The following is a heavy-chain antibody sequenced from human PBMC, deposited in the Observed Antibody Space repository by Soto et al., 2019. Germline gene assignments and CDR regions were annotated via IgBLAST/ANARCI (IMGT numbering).Heavy chain of an antibody. CDR1: GGSISSYY. CDR2: IYTSGST. J-gene: IGHJ5*02. Sequence: SETLSLTCTVSGGSISSYYWSWIRQPAGKGLEWIGRIYTSGSTNYNPSLKSRVTMSVDTSKNQFSLKLSSVTAADTAVYYCARDQGGSGYYYQNWFDPWGQGTLVTVSS. D-gene: IGHD3-22*01. V-gene: IGHV4-4*07. CDR3: ARDQGGSGYYYQNWFDP.